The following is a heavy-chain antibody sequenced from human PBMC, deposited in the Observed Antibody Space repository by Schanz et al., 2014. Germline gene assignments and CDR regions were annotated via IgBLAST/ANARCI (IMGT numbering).Heavy chain of an antibody. CDR1: GFTFSDYW. J-gene: IGHJ4*02. D-gene: IGHD3-10*01. V-gene: IGHV3-48*01. Sequence: EVQLVESGGGLVQPGGSLRLSCTASGFTFSDYWMSWVRQAPGKGPEWISYITYNGGTIYYADSVKGRFTISRDNAKNSLYLEMNSLRAEDTAVYYCAKYRGYYRVSGSYRELEYWGQGTLVTVSS. CDR3: AKYRGYYRVSGSYRELEY. CDR2: ITYNGGTI.